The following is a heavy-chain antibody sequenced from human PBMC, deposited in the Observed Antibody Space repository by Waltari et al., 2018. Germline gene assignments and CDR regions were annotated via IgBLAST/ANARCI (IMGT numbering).Heavy chain of an antibody. CDR1: GFTFSSYA. J-gene: IGHJ4*02. CDR3: AKDRYRRVSYCSSTSCYRGFYFDY. CDR2: IYSGGST. Sequence: EVQLLESGGGLVQPGGSLRLSCAASGFTFSSYAMSWVRQAPGKGLEWVSVIYSGGSTYYADSVKGRFTISRDNSKNTLYLQMNSLRAEDTAVYYCAKDRYRRVSYCSSTSCYRGFYFDYWGQGTLVTVSS. D-gene: IGHD2-2*01. V-gene: IGHV3-23*03.